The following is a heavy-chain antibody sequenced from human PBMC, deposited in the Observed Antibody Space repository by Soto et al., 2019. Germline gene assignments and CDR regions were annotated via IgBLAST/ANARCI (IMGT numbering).Heavy chain of an antibody. D-gene: IGHD2-2*01. J-gene: IGHJ5*02. V-gene: IGHV1-18*01. Sequence: QVQLVQSGAEVKKPGTSVKVSCTASGYTFGSHGISWVRQAPGQGLQWIGWVSGDNGNTNYAQSLQGRVTMTTDTSTNTGHMELRSLRSDDTAVYYCARDLGYCRSGACQREGVDPWGQGTLVIVSS. CDR3: ARDLGYCRSGACQREGVDP. CDR2: VSGDNGNT. CDR1: GYTFGSHG.